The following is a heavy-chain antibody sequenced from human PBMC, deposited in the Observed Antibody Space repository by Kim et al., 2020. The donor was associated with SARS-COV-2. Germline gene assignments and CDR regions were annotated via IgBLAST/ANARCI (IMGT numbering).Heavy chain of an antibody. V-gene: IGHV3-7*03. D-gene: IGHD2-21*01. Sequence: GGSLRLSCAASGFTFSSYWMSWVRQAPGKGLEWVANIKQDGSEKYYVDSVKGRFTISRDNAKNSLYLQMNSLRAEDTAVYYCARDTIPLPYYYYYGMDVWGQGTTVTVSS. CDR2: IKQDGSEK. CDR1: GFTFSSYW. J-gene: IGHJ6*02. CDR3: ARDTIPLPYYYYYGMDV.